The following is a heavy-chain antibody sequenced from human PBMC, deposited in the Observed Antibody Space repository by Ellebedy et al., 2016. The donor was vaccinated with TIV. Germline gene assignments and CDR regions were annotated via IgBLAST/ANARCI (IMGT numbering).Heavy chain of an antibody. V-gene: IGHV4-61*05. J-gene: IGHJ4*02. CDR3: ARDKEHTPGRSFGS. Sequence: MPGGSLRLSCNVSGASIDSGRYCWAWIRQSPGKGREWIGYIYYNENTNYNPSLKSRVTISVDKSKNQFSLTLSAVTAADKAVYFCARDKEHTPGRSFGSWGQGMLVTVSS. CDR1: GASIDSGRYC. D-gene: IGHD1-26*01. CDR2: IYYNENT.